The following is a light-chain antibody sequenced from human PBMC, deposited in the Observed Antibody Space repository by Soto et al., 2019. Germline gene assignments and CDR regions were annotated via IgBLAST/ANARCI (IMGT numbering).Light chain of an antibody. V-gene: IGLV1-40*01. CDR2: GNT. Sequence: QTVVTQPTSVSGAPGQRVTISCTGSSSNIGAGYDVHWYQQLPGRAPKLLIYGNTNRPSGVPDRFSGSKSGTSASLAITGLQAEDEADYYCLSFDSSLSVVFGGGTK. CDR1: SSNIGAGYD. J-gene: IGLJ2*01. CDR3: LSFDSSLSVV.